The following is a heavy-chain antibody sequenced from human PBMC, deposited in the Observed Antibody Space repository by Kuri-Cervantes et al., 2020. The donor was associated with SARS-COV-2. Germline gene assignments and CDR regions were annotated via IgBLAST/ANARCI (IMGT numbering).Heavy chain of an antibody. CDR2: IYHSGTT. D-gene: IGHD3-3*01. Sequence: GSLRLSCAVSGYSISSGYYWGWIRQPPGKGLEWIGYIYHSGTTYYNPSLNSRVTISIDRSKNQFSLKLSSVTAADTAVYYCARAARITIFGVVMAFDIWGQGTMVTVSS. CDR1: GYSISSGYY. J-gene: IGHJ3*02. V-gene: IGHV4-38-2*01. CDR3: ARAARITIFGVVMAFDI.